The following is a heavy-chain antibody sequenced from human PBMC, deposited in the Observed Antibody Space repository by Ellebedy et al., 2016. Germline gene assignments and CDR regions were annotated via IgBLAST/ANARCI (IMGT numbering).Heavy chain of an antibody. Sequence: GESLKISCVISGFSVSSNYLSWVRQAPGKGLEWVSVIYAGGTIYYADSVKGRFTISRDNSKNTLYLQMNRLRGEDTAVYYCARGNTIPGPEPLDYWGQGTLITVSS. CDR1: GFSVSSNY. J-gene: IGHJ4*02. V-gene: IGHV3-66*01. CDR3: ARGNTIPGPEPLDY. CDR2: IYAGGTI. D-gene: IGHD1-14*01.